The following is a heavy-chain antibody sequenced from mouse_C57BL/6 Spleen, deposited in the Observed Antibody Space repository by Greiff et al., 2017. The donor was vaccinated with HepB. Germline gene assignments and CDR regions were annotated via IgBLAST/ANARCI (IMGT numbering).Heavy chain of an antibody. CDR2: IDPSDSYT. Sequence: QVQLQQPGAELVMPGASVKLSCKASGYTFTSYWMHWVKQRPGQGLEWIGEIDPSDSYTNYNQKFKGKSTLTVDKSSSTAYMQLSSLTSEDSAVYYCARSPYDYGSWFAYWGQGTLVTVSA. CDR3: ARSPYDYGSWFAY. D-gene: IGHD2-4*01. J-gene: IGHJ3*01. V-gene: IGHV1-69*01. CDR1: GYTFTSYW.